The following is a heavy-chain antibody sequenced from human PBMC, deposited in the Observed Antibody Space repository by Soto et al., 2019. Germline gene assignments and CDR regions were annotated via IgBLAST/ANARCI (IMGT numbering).Heavy chain of an antibody. Sequence: PGESVKISCKGSGYSFTSYWISCVRQMAWKGLEWMGRIDPSDSYTNYSPSFQGHVTISADKSISTAYLQWSSLKASDTAMYYCARRRGETRPTYYCYGMEFWAQGTTVTVSS. J-gene: IGHJ6*01. CDR2: IDPSDSYT. CDR1: GYSFTSYW. CDR3: ARRRGETRPTYYCYGMEF. D-gene: IGHD3-16*01. V-gene: IGHV5-10-1*01.